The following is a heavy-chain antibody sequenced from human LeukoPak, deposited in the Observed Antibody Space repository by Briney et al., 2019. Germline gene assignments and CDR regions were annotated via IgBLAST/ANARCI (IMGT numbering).Heavy chain of an antibody. Sequence: HPGGSLRLSCAASGFTFSSYAMHWVRQAPGKGLEWVAVITYDGSNKYYADSVKGRFTISRDNSKNTPYLQMNSLRAEDTAVYYCARDRFHIFGEFFDYWGQGTLVTVSS. J-gene: IGHJ4*02. CDR1: GFTFSSYA. CDR2: ITYDGSNK. V-gene: IGHV3-30-3*01. D-gene: IGHD3-10*02. CDR3: ARDRFHIFGEFFDY.